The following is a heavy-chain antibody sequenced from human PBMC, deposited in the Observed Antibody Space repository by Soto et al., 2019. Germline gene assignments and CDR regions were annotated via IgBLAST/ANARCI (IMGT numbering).Heavy chain of an antibody. J-gene: IGHJ4*02. V-gene: IGHV2-5*01. Sequence: SGPTLVNATQTLTLTCTCSGFSLSTSGVGVGWTRQPPGKALEWLALIYWNDDKRYSPTLRSRLTITKDSSKNRVVLTMTSMDPVDTATYYWAHRLYGGKVSYFDYWGQGTLDTVSS. D-gene: IGHD2-15*01. CDR3: AHRLYGGKVSYFDY. CDR2: IYWNDDK. CDR1: GFSLSTSGVG.